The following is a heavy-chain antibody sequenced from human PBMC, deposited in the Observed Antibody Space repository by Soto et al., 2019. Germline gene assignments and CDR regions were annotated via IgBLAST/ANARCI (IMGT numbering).Heavy chain of an antibody. CDR1: GGSISSYY. CDR3: ARHLTHSSGWYDYYYGMDV. Sequence: SETLSLTCTVSGGSISSYYWSWIRQPAGKGLEWIGRIYTSGSTNYNPSLKSRVTMSVDTSKNQFSLKLSSVTAADTAVYYCARHLTHSSGWYDYYYGMDVWGQGTTVTVSS. D-gene: IGHD6-19*01. J-gene: IGHJ6*02. CDR2: IYTSGST. V-gene: IGHV4-4*07.